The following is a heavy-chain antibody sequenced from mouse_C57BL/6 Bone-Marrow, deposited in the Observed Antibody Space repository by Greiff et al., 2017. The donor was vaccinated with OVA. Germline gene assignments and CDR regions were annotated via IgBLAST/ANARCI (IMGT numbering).Heavy chain of an antibody. CDR1: GYSITSGYD. Sequence: VQLKESGPGMVKPSQSLSLTCTVTGYSITSGYDWHWIRHFPGNKLEWMGYISYSGSTNYNPSLKSRISITHDTSKNHFFLKLNSVTTEDTATYYCAREGYDSAWFAYWGQGTLVTVSA. V-gene: IGHV3-1*01. CDR3: AREGYDSAWFAY. J-gene: IGHJ3*01. CDR2: ISYSGST. D-gene: IGHD2-4*01.